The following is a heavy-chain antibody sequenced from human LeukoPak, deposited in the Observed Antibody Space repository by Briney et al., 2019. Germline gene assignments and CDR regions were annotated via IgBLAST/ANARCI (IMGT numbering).Heavy chain of an antibody. Sequence: SVKVSCKASGFTFTSSAMQWVRQARGQRLEWIGWIVVGSGNTNYAQKLQGRVTMTTDTSTSTAYMELRSLRSDDTAVYYCARGGDCFDYWGQGTLVTVSS. V-gene: IGHV1-58*02. CDR3: ARGGDCFDY. D-gene: IGHD2-21*01. CDR2: IVVGSGNT. J-gene: IGHJ4*02. CDR1: GFTFTSSA.